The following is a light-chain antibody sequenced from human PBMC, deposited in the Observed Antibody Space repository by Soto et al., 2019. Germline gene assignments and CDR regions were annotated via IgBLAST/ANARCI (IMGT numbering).Light chain of an antibody. J-gene: IGLJ2*01. CDR3: QAWDSSTVV. CDR2: QDS. V-gene: IGLV3-1*01. CDR1: KLGDKY. Sequence: SYELTQPPSVSVSPGQTASITCSGDKLGDKYACWYQQKPRQSPVLVFYQDSKRPSGIPERFSGSNSGNTATLTISGTQAMDEADYYCQAWDSSTVVFGGWTKLTVL.